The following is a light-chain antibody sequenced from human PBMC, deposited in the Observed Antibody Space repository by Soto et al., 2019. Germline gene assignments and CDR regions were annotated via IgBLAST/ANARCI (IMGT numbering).Light chain of an antibody. J-gene: IGKJ4*01. CDR2: AAS. V-gene: IGKV1D-12*01. Sequence: DIQMTRSASSVSASVGSVFTIACRASQGISTSLGWYQQKPGKAPKLLIYAASSLQSGVPSRFSGTGSGTDFTLTSSSLQPEDFATYYCQQTNSFPLTFGGGTKVDIK. CDR1: QGISTS. CDR3: QQTNSFPLT.